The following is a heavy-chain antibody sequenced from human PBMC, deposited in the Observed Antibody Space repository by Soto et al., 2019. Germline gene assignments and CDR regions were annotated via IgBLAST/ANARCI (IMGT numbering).Heavy chain of an antibody. Sequence: QVQLVESGGGVVQPGRSLRLSCAASGFTFSKFGMHWVRQAPGMGLERLAVISFDVSTKYYADSVKGRVTGSRDHSKNTLYLRMTSLRAGDCAVYHSASDETKQYYYDRRGILSTFDYLGLGTMVIVS. V-gene: IGHV3-33*05. J-gene: IGHJ4*02. CDR1: GFTFSKFG. CDR3: ASDETKQYYYDRRGILSTFDY. D-gene: IGHD3-22*01. CDR2: ISFDVSTK.